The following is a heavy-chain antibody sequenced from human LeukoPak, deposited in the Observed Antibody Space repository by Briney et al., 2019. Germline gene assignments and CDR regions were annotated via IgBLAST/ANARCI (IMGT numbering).Heavy chain of an antibody. CDR1: GGSISSYY. V-gene: IGHV4-59*12. D-gene: IGHD2-8*02. J-gene: IGHJ4*02. Sequence: PSETLSLTCTVSGGSISSYYWSWIRQPPGKGLEWIGYIYYSGSTNYNPSLKSRVTISVDTFRNQFSLRLSSMTAADTAVYYCAREDTGGLDYWGQGILVTVSP. CDR2: IYYSGST. CDR3: AREDTGGLDY.